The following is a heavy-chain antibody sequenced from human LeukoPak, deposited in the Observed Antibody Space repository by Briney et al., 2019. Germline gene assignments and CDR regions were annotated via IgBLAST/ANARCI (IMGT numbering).Heavy chain of an antibody. V-gene: IGHV2-70*11. Sequence: SGPTLVNPTQTLTLTCTFSGFSLSTSGMCVSWIRQPPGKALKWLARIDWDDDKYYSTSLRTRVSISKDTSKEQVVLTMTNMDPGDTATYYCARLIAASSYFDYWGQGMPVTVSS. CDR3: ARLIAASSYFDY. CDR1: GFSLSTSGMC. J-gene: IGHJ4*02. CDR2: IDWDDDK. D-gene: IGHD6-13*01.